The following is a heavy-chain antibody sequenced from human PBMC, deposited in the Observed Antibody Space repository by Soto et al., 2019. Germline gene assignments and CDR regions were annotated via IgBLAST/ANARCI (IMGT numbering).Heavy chain of an antibody. CDR1: GFTFSSYA. Sequence: GGSLRLSCAASGFTFSSYAMSWFRQAPGKGLEWVSAISGSGGSTYYADSVKGRFTISRDNSKNTLYLQMNSLRAEDTAVYYCAKDNVYGDYVYWGQGTLVTVSS. CDR2: ISGSGGST. V-gene: IGHV3-23*01. CDR3: AKDNVYGDYVY. D-gene: IGHD4-17*01. J-gene: IGHJ4*02.